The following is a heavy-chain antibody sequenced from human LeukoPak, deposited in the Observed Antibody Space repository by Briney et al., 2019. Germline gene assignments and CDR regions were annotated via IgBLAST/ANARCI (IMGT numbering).Heavy chain of an antibody. V-gene: IGHV3-30*02. J-gene: IGHJ4*02. Sequence: GGSWRLSCAASGFSFSTADLHWFRKAPGKGLEGVAFLRSGGNDKYYAGSVKGRFTISRDNSKNTLFLQMNSLRAEDTAVYYCAKDLFGSGSYEYWGQGTLVTVSS. CDR3: AKDLFGSGSYEY. D-gene: IGHD3-10*01. CDR1: GFSFSTAD. CDR2: LRSGGNDK.